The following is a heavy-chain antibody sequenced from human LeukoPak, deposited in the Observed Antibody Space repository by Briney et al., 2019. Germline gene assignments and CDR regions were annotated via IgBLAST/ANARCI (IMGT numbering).Heavy chain of an antibody. CDR3: AREYPPRYYYDSSGYLDY. V-gene: IGHV1-46*01. D-gene: IGHD3-22*01. Sequence: ASVKVSCKASGYTFTSHYIHWVRQAPGQGLEWMGIINPDGGSTTYPQKFQGRVTMTRDTSTSTVYMEVSSLRSEDTAVYYCAREYPPRYYYDSSGYLDYWGQGTLVTVSS. J-gene: IGHJ4*02. CDR1: GYTFTSHY. CDR2: INPDGGST.